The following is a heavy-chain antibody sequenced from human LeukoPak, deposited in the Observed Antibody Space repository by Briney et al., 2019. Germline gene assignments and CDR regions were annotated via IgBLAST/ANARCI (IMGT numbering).Heavy chain of an antibody. CDR1: GFTFSNYW. CDR2: IKQDGSEK. V-gene: IGHV3-7*01. CDR3: ARDRGNQRGYYYYYMDV. D-gene: IGHD1-14*01. J-gene: IGHJ6*03. Sequence: GGSLRLSCAASGFTFSNYWMTWVRQAPGKGLEWVANIKQDGSEKYYVDSVKGRFTISRDNAKNSLYVQMNSLRAEDTAVYYCARDRGNQRGYYYYYMDVWGKGTTVTVSS.